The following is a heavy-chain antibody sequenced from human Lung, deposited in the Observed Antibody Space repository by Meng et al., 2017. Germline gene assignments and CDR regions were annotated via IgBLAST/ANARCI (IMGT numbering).Heavy chain of an antibody. CDR3: ARGPTTMAHDFDY. J-gene: IGHJ4*02. D-gene: IGHD4-11*01. Sequence: QQWGGGLLKPSETLSLTCVVSGGSFSDYYWSWIRQPPGKGLEWIGEINHSGSTNYNPSLESRATISVDTSQNNLSLKLSSVTAADSAVYYCARGPTTMAHDFDYWGQGTLVTVSS. CDR1: GGSFSDYY. V-gene: IGHV4-34*01. CDR2: INHSGST.